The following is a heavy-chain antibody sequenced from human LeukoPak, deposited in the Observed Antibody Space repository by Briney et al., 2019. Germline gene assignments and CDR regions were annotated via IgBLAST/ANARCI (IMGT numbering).Heavy chain of an antibody. V-gene: IGHV5-51*01. Sequence: GESLKISCKVRGYTFGNFWHGWVRQMPRRGLEWMGIIYPGNSDTRYSPSLQGQVTISADKSISTAYLQWSSLEASDTAMYYSARRQKGAGESQYNGFFPWGQGTLVTVSS. D-gene: IGHD3-10*01. CDR2: IYPGNSDT. CDR3: ARRQKGAGESQYNGFFP. J-gene: IGHJ5*02. CDR1: GYTFGNFW.